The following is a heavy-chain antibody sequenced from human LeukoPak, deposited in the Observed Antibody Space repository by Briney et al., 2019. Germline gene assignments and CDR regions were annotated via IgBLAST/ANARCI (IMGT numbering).Heavy chain of an antibody. D-gene: IGHD4-17*01. CDR1: GFSVSNYY. Sequence: GGSLSLSCAGSGFSVSNYYISWVRQAPGKGLEWVSLIRDSGETFYADSVKGRFTISRDNSKNTMYLQMNRLRVEDTAVYFCARDRAVTQDWVEFDPWGQGTLVTVSS. V-gene: IGHV3-66*03. CDR2: IRDSGET. CDR3: ARDRAVTQDWVEFDP. J-gene: IGHJ5*02.